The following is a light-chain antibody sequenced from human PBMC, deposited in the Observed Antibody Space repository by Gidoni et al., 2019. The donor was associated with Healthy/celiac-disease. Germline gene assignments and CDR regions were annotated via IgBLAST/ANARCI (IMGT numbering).Light chain of an antibody. J-gene: IGKJ1*01. CDR3: QQYGSSQT. CDR1: QSVSSSY. Sequence: EIALTQSPGTLSLSPGERATLSCRASQSVSSSYLAWYQQKPGQAPRLLIYGASSRATGIPDRFSGSGSGTDFTLTISRLEPEDFAVYYCQQYGSSQTFGQXTKVEIK. V-gene: IGKV3-20*01. CDR2: GAS.